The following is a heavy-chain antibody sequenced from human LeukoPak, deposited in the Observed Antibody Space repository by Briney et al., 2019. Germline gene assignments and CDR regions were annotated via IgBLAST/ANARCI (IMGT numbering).Heavy chain of an antibody. J-gene: IGHJ4*02. CDR1: GGSFSGYY. CDR3: ARGLTSSSWYSVVY. CDR2: INHSGST. D-gene: IGHD6-13*01. V-gene: IGHV4-34*01. Sequence: PSETLSLTCAVYGGSFSGYYWSWIRQPPGKGLEWIGEINHSGSTNYNPSLKSRVTISVDTSKNQFSLKLSSVTAADTAVYYCARGLTSSSWYSVVYWVQGTLVTVSS.